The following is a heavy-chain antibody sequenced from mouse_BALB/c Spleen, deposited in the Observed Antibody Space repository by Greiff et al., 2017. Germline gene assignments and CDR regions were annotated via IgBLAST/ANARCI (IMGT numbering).Heavy chain of an antibody. V-gene: IGHV5-6-3*01. Sequence: EVMLVESGGGLVQPGGSLKLSCAASGFTFSSYGMSWVRQTPDKRLELVATINSNGGSTYYPDSVKGRFTISRDNAKNTLYLQMSSLKSEDTAMYYCARDERIYYDYGEAWFAYWGQGTLVTVSA. CDR2: INSNGGST. D-gene: IGHD2-4*01. CDR1: GFTFSSYG. J-gene: IGHJ3*01. CDR3: ARDERIYYDYGEAWFAY.